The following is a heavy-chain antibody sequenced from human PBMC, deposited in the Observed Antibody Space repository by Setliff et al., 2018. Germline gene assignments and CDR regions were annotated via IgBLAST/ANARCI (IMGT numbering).Heavy chain of an antibody. Sequence: KPSETLSLTCTVSGGSISSYYWGWIRQPPGKGLEWIGSIYHSGSTYYNPSLKSRVTISVDTSKNQFSLKLSSVTAADTAVYYCARGFAYLSLAFFDVLRYFEGDVWGQGTTVTVSS. CDR3: ARGFAYLSLAFFDVLRYFEGDV. J-gene: IGHJ6*02. D-gene: IGHD3-9*01. V-gene: IGHV4-38-2*02. CDR1: GGSISSYY. CDR2: IYHSGST.